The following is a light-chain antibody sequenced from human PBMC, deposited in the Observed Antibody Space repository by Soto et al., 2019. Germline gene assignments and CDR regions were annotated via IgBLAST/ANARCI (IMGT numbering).Light chain of an antibody. CDR2: GAS. J-gene: IGKJ1*01. Sequence: EVVLTQYPGTLSLSPGERATLSCRASQSVSNNYLAWYQQEPGQAPRLLIYGASNRATGIPDRFSGSGSGTDFTLTISRPEPEDFAVYYCQQYGSSGTFGQGTKVDIK. V-gene: IGKV3-20*01. CDR3: QQYGSSGT. CDR1: QSVSNNY.